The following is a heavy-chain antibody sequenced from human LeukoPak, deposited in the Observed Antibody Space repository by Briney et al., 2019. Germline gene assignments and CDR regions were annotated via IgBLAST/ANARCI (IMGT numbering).Heavy chain of an antibody. Sequence: GASVKVSCKASGGTFSSYAISWVRQAPGQGLEWMGGIIPIFGTANYAQKFQGRVTITADESTSTAYMELSSLRSEDTAVYYCASVVDKYDFWSGYLNWFDPWGQGTLVTVSS. CDR2: IIPIFGTA. J-gene: IGHJ5*02. CDR3: ASVVDKYDFWSGYLNWFDP. D-gene: IGHD3-3*01. V-gene: IGHV1-69*13. CDR1: GGTFSSYA.